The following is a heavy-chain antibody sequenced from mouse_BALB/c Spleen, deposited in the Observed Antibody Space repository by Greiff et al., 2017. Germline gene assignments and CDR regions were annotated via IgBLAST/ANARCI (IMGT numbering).Heavy chain of an antibody. CDR1: GYTFTDYN. V-gene: IGHV1-18*01. CDR2: INPNNGGT. J-gene: IGHJ3*01. D-gene: IGHD2-4*01. CDR3: ARDYDYDVGWFAY. Sequence: EVQLQQSGPELVKPGASVKIPCKASGYTFTDYNMDWVKQSHGKSLEWIGDINPNNGGTIYNQKFKGKATLTVDKSSSTAYMELRSLTSEDTAVYYCARDYDYDVGWFAYWGQGTLVTVSA.